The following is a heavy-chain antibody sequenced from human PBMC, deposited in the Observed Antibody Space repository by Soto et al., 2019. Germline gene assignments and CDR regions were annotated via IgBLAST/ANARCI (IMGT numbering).Heavy chain of an antibody. Sequence: QVQLQESGSGLVKPSETLSLTCTVSGASISSYYWSWIRQPPGKGLEWVGFIFHSGSTNCNPSLKSRVTFSVDTSKNQFSLKLTSVTAADTAVYYCARDQNGSPHFDYWGQGILITVSS. V-gene: IGHV4-59*01. J-gene: IGHJ4*02. D-gene: IGHD1-26*01. CDR1: GASISSYY. CDR2: IFHSGST. CDR3: ARDQNGSPHFDY.